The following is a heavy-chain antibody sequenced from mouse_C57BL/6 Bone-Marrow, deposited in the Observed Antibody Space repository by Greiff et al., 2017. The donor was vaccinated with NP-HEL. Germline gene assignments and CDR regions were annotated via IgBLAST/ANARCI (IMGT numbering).Heavy chain of an antibody. V-gene: IGHV7-1*01. J-gene: IGHJ1*03. CDR2: SRNKANDYTT. D-gene: IGHD2-5*01. Sequence: EVMLVESGGGLVQSGRSLRLSCATSGFTFSDFYMEWVRQAPGKGLEWIAASRNKANDYTTEYSASVKGRFIVSRDTSQSILYLQMNALRAEDTAIYYCARDARSNPFYWYFDVWGTGTTVTVSS. CDR3: ARDARSNPFYWYFDV. CDR1: GFTFSDFY.